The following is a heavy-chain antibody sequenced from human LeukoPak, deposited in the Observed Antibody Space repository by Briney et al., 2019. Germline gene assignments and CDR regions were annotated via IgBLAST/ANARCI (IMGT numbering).Heavy chain of an antibody. CDR1: GGSISNYY. J-gene: IGHJ6*03. D-gene: IGHD3-16*01. V-gene: IGHV4-59*01. Sequence: SETLSLTCSVSGGSISNYYWSWIRQPPGKGLEWIGYIHYSGSTNYNRSLKSRVTISVDTSKNQFSLKLSSVTAADTAVYYCARETSQKGAHYMDVWGKGTTVTISS. CDR3: ARETSQKGAHYMDV. CDR2: IHYSGST.